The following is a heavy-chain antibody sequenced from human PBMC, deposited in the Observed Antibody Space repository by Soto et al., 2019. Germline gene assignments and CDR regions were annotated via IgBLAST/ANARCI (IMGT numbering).Heavy chain of an antibody. V-gene: IGHV4-59*08. CDR3: ARGHYDYWSGSFATIDY. CDR2: IHYSGST. D-gene: IGHD3-3*01. J-gene: IGHJ4*02. CDR1: SGSISSYD. Sequence: SETLSLTCTVSSGSISSYDWSWIRQPPGKGLEWIGYIHYSGSTKYNPSLKSRVTISADTSKNQFSLKLSSVTAADTAVYYCARGHYDYWSGSFATIDYWGQGTLVTVSS.